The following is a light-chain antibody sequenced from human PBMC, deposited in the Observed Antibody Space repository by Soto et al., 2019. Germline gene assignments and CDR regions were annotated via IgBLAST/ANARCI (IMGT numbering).Light chain of an antibody. V-gene: IGLV2-14*01. CDR1: SSDVGGYNY. CDR3: RSYTSSSTYVV. CDR2: DVS. J-gene: IGLJ2*01. Sequence: QSALTQPASVSGSPGQSITISCTGTSSDVGGYNYVSWYQQHPGKAPKLMIYDVSNRPSGVSNRFSGSKSGNTASLTISGLQAEDEAAYYCRSYTSSSTYVVFGGGTKLTV.